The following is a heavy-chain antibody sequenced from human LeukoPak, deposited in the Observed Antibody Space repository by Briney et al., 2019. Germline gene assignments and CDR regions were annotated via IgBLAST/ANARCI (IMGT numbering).Heavy chain of an antibody. CDR2: IYTSGST. CDR3: ARGRRNMIVVANWFDP. Sequence: SQTLSLTCTVSGGSISSGSYYWSWIRQPAGKGLEWIGRIYTSGSTNYNPSLKSRVTISVDTSKNQFSLKLGSVTAADTAVYYCARGRRNMIVVANWFDPWGQGTLVTVSS. CDR1: GGSISSGSYY. D-gene: IGHD3-22*01. J-gene: IGHJ5*02. V-gene: IGHV4-61*02.